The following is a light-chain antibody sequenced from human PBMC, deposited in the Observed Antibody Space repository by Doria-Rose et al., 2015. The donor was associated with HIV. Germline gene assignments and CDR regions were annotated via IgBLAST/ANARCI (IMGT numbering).Light chain of an antibody. CDR1: QSFSSTY. CDR2: DGS. V-gene: IGKV3-20*01. Sequence: TQSPGTLSLSPGDRATLSCRASQSFSSTYLAWYQQKPGQAHSLLIYDGSTRATCVPGKFSASGSGTDVTLTINRLEPEDFALYYCHQYGTSWTFGQGTKVEI. CDR3: HQYGTSWT. J-gene: IGKJ1*01.